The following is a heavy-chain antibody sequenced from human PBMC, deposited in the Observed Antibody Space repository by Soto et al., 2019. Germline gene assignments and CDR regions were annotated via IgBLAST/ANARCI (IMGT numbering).Heavy chain of an antibody. CDR3: ARSLFGGPGGIFDY. D-gene: IGHD3-10*02. CDR2: MYNSGST. Sequence: SETLSLTCTVSGGSISSYYWSWIRQPPGKGLEWIGYMYNSGSTNYNPSLKSRVTISEDTSKNQFSLKLSSVTAADTAVYYCARSLFGGPGGIFDYWGQGTLVTV. V-gene: IGHV4-59*01. CDR1: GGSISSYY. J-gene: IGHJ4*02.